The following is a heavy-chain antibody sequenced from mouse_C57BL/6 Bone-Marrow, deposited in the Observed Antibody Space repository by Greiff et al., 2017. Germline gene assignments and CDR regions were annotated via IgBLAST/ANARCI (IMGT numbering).Heavy chain of an antibody. CDR1: GYTFTSYW. V-gene: IGHV1-64*01. CDR3: AKESTVVATKYFDV. J-gene: IGHJ1*03. Sequence: QVQLQQPGAELVKPGASVKLSCKASGYTFTSYWMHWVTQRPGQGLEWIGMIHPNSGSTNYNEKFKSKATLTVDKSSSTAYMQLSSLTSEDSAVYYCAKESTVVATKYFDVWGTGTTVTVSS. CDR2: IHPNSGST. D-gene: IGHD1-1*01.